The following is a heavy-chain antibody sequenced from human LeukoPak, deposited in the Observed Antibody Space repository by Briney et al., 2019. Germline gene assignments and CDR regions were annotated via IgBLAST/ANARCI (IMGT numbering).Heavy chain of an antibody. V-gene: IGHV4-4*07. CDR3: ARKGSSGWYFDL. CDR2: LYTSGRT. J-gene: IGHJ2*01. CDR1: GGSISNYS. Sequence: SETLSLTCTVSGGSISNYSWNWIRQPAGKGLEWIGRLYTSGRTNYNPSLKSRVTMSVDTSKNQFSLKLTSITAADTAAYYCARKGSSGWYFDLWGRGTLVTVSS. D-gene: IGHD6-19*01.